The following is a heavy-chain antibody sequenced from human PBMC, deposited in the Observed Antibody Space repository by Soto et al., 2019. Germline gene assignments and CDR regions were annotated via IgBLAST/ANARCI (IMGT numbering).Heavy chain of an antibody. CDR3: ARQNVDIVATIETYWVY. V-gene: IGHV4-39*01. Sequence: PSETLSLTCTVSGGSISSSSYYWGWIRQPPGKGLEWIGSIYYSGSTYYNPSLKSRVTISVDTSKNQFSLKLSSVTAADTAVYYCARQNVDIVATIETYWVYWGQGTLVTVSS. D-gene: IGHD5-12*01. CDR2: IYYSGST. CDR1: GGSISSSSYY. J-gene: IGHJ4*02.